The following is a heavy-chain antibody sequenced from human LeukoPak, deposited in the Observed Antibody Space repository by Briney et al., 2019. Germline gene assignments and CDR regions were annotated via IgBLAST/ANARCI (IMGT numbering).Heavy chain of an antibody. D-gene: IGHD2-15*01. J-gene: IGHJ3*02. Sequence: ASVKVSCKASGYTFTGYYMHWVRQAPGQGLEWMGWINPNSGGTNYAQKFQGRVTMTRDTSISTAYMELSRLRSDDTAVYYCAKDRLLALPYAFDIWGQGTMVTVSS. CDR3: AKDRLLALPYAFDI. CDR1: GYTFTGYY. V-gene: IGHV1-2*02. CDR2: INPNSGGT.